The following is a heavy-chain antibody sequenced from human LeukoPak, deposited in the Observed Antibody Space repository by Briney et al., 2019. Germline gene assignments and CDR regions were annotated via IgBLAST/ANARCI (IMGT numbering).Heavy chain of an antibody. J-gene: IGHJ5*02. CDR2: FDPEDGET. D-gene: IGHD5-12*01. V-gene: IGHV1-24*01. CDR1: GYTLTELS. CDR3: ATMVSGYDSVPNWFDP. Sequence: ASVKVSCKVSGYTLTELSMHWVRQAPGKGLEWMGGFDPEDGETIYAQKFQGRVTMTEDTSTDTAYMELGSLRSEDTAVYYCATMVSGYDSVPNWFDPWGQGTLVTVSS.